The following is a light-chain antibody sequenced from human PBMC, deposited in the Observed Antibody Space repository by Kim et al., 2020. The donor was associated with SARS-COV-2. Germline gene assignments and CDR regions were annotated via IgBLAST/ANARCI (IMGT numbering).Light chain of an antibody. CDR1: KLGDKY. Sequence: SYELTHPPSVSVSPGQTASITCSGDKLGDKYACWYQQKPGQSPVLVIYQDSKRPSGIPERFSGSNSGNTATLTISGTQAMDEADYYCQAWDSSTGLVFGGGTQLTVL. CDR2: QDS. J-gene: IGLJ3*02. CDR3: QAWDSSTGLV. V-gene: IGLV3-1*01.